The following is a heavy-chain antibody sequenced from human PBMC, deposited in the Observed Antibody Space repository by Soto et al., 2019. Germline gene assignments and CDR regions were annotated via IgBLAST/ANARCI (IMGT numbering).Heavy chain of an antibody. J-gene: IGHJ4*02. CDR3: ARAPRGNYGYPLYYDD. CDR1: GGSISSYY. V-gene: IGHV4-59*01. Sequence: PSETLSLTCTVSGGSISSYYWSWIRQPPGKGLEWIGYIYYSGSTNYNPSLKSRDTISVDTSKNQFSMKLSSVTAADTPVYYCARAPRGNYGYPLYYDDWGQGTLVTVS. CDR2: IYYSGST. D-gene: IGHD3-10*01.